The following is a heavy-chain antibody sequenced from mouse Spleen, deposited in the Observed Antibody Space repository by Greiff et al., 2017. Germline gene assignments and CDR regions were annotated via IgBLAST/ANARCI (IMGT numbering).Heavy chain of an antibody. CDR2: INPGSGGT. D-gene: IGHD3-1*01. J-gene: IGHJ2*01. Sequence: QVQLQQSGAELVRPGTSVKVSCKASGYAFTNYLIEWVKQRPGQGLEWIGVINPGSGGTNYNEKFKGKATLTADKSSSTAYMQLSSLTSEDSAVYFCARKGTSGYYFDYWGQGTTLTVSS. CDR1: GYAFTNYL. V-gene: IGHV1-54*01. CDR3: ARKGTSGYYFDY.